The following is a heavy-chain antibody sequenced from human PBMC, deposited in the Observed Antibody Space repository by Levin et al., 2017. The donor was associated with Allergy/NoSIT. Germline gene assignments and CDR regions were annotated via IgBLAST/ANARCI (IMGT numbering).Heavy chain of an antibody. D-gene: IGHD2-2*03. CDR1: GGSISGGGYH. V-gene: IGHV4-31*03. CDR2: IYYSGST. J-gene: IGHJ4*02. Sequence: LRLSCTVSGGSISGGGYHWTWIRQHPEKGLEWIVYIYYSGSTFYNPSLKSRLMISVDTSKNQFSLNVSAVTAADTAVYYCAREDGSTFDFWGQGALVTVAS. CDR3: AREDGSTFDF.